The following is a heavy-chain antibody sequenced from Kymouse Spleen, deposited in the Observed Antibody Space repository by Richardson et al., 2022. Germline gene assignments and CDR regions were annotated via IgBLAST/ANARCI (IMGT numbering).Heavy chain of an antibody. CDR1: GFTFSSYG. V-gene: IGHV3-30*18. CDR2: ISYDGSNK. J-gene: IGHJ5*02. Sequence: QVQLVESGGGVVQPGRSLRLSCAASGFTFSSYGMHWVRQAPGKGLEWVAVISYDGSNKYYADSVKGRFTISRDNSKNTLYLQMNSLRAEDTAVYYCAKGSSWSNWFDPWGQGTLVTVSS. D-gene: IGHD6-13*01. CDR3: AKGSSWSNWFDP.